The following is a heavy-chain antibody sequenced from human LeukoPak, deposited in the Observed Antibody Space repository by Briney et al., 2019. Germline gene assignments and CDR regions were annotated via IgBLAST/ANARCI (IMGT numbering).Heavy chain of an antibody. CDR3: ARDKGLRYFDWRAPDAFDI. CDR1: GGSISGYY. Sequence: SETLSLTCTVSGGSISGYYWSWIRQPPGKGLEWIGYIYYSGSTNYNPSLKSRVTISVDTSKNQFSLKLSSVTAADTAVYYCARDKGLRYFDWRAPDAFDIWGQGTMVTVSS. V-gene: IGHV4-59*01. CDR2: IYYSGST. D-gene: IGHD3-9*01. J-gene: IGHJ3*02.